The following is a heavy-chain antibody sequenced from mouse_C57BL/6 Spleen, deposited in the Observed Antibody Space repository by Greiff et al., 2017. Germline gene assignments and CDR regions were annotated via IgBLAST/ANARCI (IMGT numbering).Heavy chain of an antibody. V-gene: IGHV1-55*01. CDR3: ARVTGYDIYAMDY. CDR2: IYPGSGST. CDR1: GYTFTSYW. J-gene: IGHJ4*01. D-gene: IGHD2-2*01. Sequence: QVQLQQPGAELVKPGASVTMSCKASGYTFTSYWITWVKQRPGQGLEWIGDIYPGSGSTNYNEKFKSKATLTVDTSSSTAYMQRSSLASEDSAVYYCARVTGYDIYAMDYWGQGTSVTVSS.